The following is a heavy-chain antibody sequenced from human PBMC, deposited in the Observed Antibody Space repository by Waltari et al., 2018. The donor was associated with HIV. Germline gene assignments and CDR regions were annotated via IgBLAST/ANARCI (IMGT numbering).Heavy chain of an antibody. CDR3: ARDSRITMVRGVDFDY. V-gene: IGHV1-2*02. CDR1: GYTFTGYY. CDR2: IHPNSGGK. D-gene: IGHD3-10*01. J-gene: IGHJ4*02. Sequence: QVQLVQSGAEVKKPGASVKVSCKASGYTFTGYYMHWVRQAPGQGLEWMGWIHPNSGGKNYAQKFQGRVTMTRDTSISTAYMELSRLRSDDTAVYYCARDSRITMVRGVDFDYWGQGTLVTVSS.